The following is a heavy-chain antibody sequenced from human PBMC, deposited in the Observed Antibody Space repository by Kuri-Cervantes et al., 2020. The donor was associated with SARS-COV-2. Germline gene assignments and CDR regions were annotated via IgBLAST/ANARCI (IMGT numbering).Heavy chain of an antibody. J-gene: IGHJ5*02. CDR3: ARGGSYYRVYWFDP. V-gene: IGHV3-74*01. CDR2: INPDGSYT. D-gene: IGHD1-26*01. CDR1: GFTFSGHW. Sequence: GESLKISCAASGFTFSGHWIHWVRQAPGKGLVWVSRINPDGSYTNNADSVKGRFTLSRDNAKNSLYLQMNSLRAEDTAVYYCARGGSYYRVYWFDPWGQGTLVTVSS.